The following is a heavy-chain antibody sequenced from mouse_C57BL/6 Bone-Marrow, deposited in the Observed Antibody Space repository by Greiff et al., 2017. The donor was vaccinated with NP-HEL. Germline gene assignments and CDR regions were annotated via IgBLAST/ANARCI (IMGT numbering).Heavy chain of an antibody. CDR3: TTKYYGSSSYWYFDV. J-gene: IGHJ1*03. Sequence: VQLQQSGAELVRPGASVKLSCTASGFNIKDYYMHWVKQRPEQGLEWIGRIDPEDGDTEYAPKFQGKATMTADTSSTTAYLQLSSLTSEDPAVYYCTTKYYGSSSYWYFDVWGTGTTVTVSS. CDR2: IDPEDGDT. D-gene: IGHD1-1*01. CDR1: GFNIKDYY. V-gene: IGHV14-1*01.